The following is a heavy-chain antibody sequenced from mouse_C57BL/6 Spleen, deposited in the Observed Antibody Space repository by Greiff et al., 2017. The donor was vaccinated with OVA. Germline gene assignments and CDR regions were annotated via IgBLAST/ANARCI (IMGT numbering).Heavy chain of an antibody. Sequence: QVQLQQSGPELVKPGASVKLSCKASGYTFTSYEINWVKQRPGQGLEWIGWIYPRDGSTKYNEKFKGKATLTVDTSSSTAYMELHSLTSEDSAVYFCARGGDYDGGDYAMDYWGQGTSVTVSS. CDR1: GYTFTSYE. CDR3: ARGGDYDGGDYAMDY. D-gene: IGHD2-4*01. J-gene: IGHJ4*01. V-gene: IGHV1-85*01. CDR2: IYPRDGST.